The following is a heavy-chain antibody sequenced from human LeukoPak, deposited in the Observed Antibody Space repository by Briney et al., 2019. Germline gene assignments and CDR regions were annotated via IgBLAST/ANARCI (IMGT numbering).Heavy chain of an antibody. V-gene: IGHV1-18*01. CDR2: ISAYNGNT. J-gene: IGHJ4*02. CDR1: GYTFTSYG. Sequence: ASVKVSCKASGYTFTSYGISWVRQAPGQGLEWMGWISAYNGNTNYAQKLQGRVTMTTDTSTSTAYMELRSLRSDDTAVYYCARDPKLHYYDSSGPVEYWGQGTLVTVSS. CDR3: ARDPKLHYYDSSGPVEY. D-gene: IGHD3-22*01.